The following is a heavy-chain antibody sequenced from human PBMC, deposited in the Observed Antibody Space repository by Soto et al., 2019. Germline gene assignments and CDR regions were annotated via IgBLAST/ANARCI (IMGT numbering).Heavy chain of an antibody. J-gene: IGHJ6*02. CDR3: ARGRVVVVPAAIYYCYGMDV. CDR2: IIPIFGTA. D-gene: IGHD2-2*01. Sequence: SVKVSCKASGGTFSSYAISWVRQAPGQGLEWMGGIIPIFGTANYAQKFQGRVTITADESTSTAYMELSSLRSEDTAVYYCARGRVVVVPAAIYYCYGMDVWGQGTTVTVSS. CDR1: GGTFSSYA. V-gene: IGHV1-69*13.